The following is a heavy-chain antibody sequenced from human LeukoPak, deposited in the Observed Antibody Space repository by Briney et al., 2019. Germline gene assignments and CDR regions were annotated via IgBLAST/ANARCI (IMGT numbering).Heavy chain of an antibody. V-gene: IGHV3-7*03. Sequence: GGSLRLSCAASGFTFSSFWMSWVRQAPGKGLEWVANVKQDGGEKYYEDSVKGRFTISRDNAKNSLYLQMNSPRAEDTAVYYCARDQYCSGGTCYYFGLDVWGKGTTVTVSS. CDR3: ARDQYCSGGTCYYFGLDV. D-gene: IGHD2-15*01. CDR1: GFTFSSFW. J-gene: IGHJ6*04. CDR2: VKQDGGEK.